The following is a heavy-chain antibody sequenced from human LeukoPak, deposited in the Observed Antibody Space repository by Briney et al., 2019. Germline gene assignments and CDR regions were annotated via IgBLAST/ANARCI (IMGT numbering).Heavy chain of an antibody. CDR1: GFTFSSNY. Sequence: GGSLRLSCAAPGFTFSSNYMSWVRQAPGKGLEWVSVIYSGGSTYYADSVKGRFTISRDNSKNTLYLQMNSLRAEDTAVYYCARDPAGGYDSSGYPYYFDYWGQGTLVTVSS. J-gene: IGHJ4*02. CDR2: IYSGGST. CDR3: ARDPAGGYDSSGYPYYFDY. V-gene: IGHV3-66*01. D-gene: IGHD3-22*01.